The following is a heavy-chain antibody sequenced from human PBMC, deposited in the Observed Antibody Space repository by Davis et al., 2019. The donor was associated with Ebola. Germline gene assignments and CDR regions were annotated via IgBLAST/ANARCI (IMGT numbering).Heavy chain of an antibody. CDR1: GYTFNSHG. Sequence: AASVKVSCKASGYTFNSHGISWVRQAPGQGLEWMAWISAYNGHTNYAQKFQGRLTITADTSTTTVYVELSSLRPEDTAVYYCGREGRSGNDYALDVWGQGTAVTVSS. CDR2: ISAYNGHT. J-gene: IGHJ6*02. CDR3: GREGRSGNDYALDV. D-gene: IGHD5-12*01. V-gene: IGHV1-18*01.